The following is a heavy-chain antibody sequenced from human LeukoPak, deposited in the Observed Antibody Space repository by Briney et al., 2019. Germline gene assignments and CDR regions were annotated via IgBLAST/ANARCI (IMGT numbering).Heavy chain of an antibody. Sequence: GGALVLSRAASGITFNIYEMNWGRQAPGKGQERSSYISSSGRSIYYADSVKGRFTISRDNAKNSVYLQMNSLRVEDTAIYYCAKEDIAGNGFPFDSWGQGTMVTVSS. CDR3: AKEDIAGNGFPFDS. V-gene: IGHV3-48*03. CDR2: ISSSGRSI. J-gene: IGHJ4*02. CDR1: GITFNIYE. D-gene: IGHD5-12*01.